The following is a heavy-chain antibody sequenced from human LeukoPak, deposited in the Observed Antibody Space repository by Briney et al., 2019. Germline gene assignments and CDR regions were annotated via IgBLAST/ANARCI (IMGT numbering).Heavy chain of an antibody. CDR2: ISYDGSDK. CDR3: ARGERNAPADY. Sequence: GGSLRLSCAASAFTFSNYGMHWVRQAPGKGLEWVAVISYDGSDKYYADSVKGRFTISRDNSKNTVFLQMNSLSTEDTAVYYCARGERNAPADYWGQGTLVTVSS. D-gene: IGHD2-2*01. J-gene: IGHJ4*02. V-gene: IGHV3-30*03. CDR1: AFTFSNYG.